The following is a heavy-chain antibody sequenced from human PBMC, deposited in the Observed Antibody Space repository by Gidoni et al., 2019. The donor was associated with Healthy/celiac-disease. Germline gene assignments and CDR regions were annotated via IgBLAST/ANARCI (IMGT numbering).Heavy chain of an antibody. CDR2: IRSKAYGGTT. CDR1: GFTFGDYA. CDR3: TRDRGGWYFYYYMDV. D-gene: IGHD6-19*01. J-gene: IGHJ6*03. Sequence: EVQLVESGGGLVKPGRSLSLSCTASGFTFGDYAMSWFRQAPGKGLEWVGFIRSKAYGGTTEYAASVKGRFTISRDDSKSIAYLQMNSLKTEDTAVYYCTRDRGGWYFYYYMDVWGKGTTVTVSS. V-gene: IGHV3-49*05.